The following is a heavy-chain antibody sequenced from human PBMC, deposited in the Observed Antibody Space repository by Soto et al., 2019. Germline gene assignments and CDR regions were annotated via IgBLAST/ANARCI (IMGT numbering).Heavy chain of an antibody. CDR1: GFTFSNYW. D-gene: IGHD3-22*01. Sequence: GGSLRLSCAASGFTFSNYWMSWVRQAPGKGLEWVANIKQDGNEKYYVDSVKGRFTISRDNTKNSLYLQMNSLRVEDTAVYYCARDAGYYGEGDYWGQGTLVTVSS. J-gene: IGHJ4*02. V-gene: IGHV3-7*05. CDR2: IKQDGNEK. CDR3: ARDAGYYGEGDY.